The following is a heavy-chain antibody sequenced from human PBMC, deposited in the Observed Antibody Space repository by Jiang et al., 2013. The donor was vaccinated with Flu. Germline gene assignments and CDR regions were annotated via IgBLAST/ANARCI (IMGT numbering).Heavy chain of an antibody. CDR1: GGTFSSYA. D-gene: IGHD5-18*01. J-gene: IGHJ6*02. CDR3: AKPYTAMAPGYYYGMDV. CDR2: IIPIFGTA. Sequence: VKKPGSSVKVSCKASGGTFSSYAISWVRQAPGQGLEWMGGIIPIFGTANYAQKFQGRVTITADESTSTAYMELSSLRSEDTAVYYCAKPYTAMAPGYYYGMDVWGQGTTVTVSS. V-gene: IGHV1-69*01.